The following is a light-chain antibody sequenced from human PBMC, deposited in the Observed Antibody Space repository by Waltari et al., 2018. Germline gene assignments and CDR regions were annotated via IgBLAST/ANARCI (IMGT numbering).Light chain of an antibody. V-gene: IGKV1-5*03. CDR1: QSVKNN. CDR2: KAS. CDR3: QEYDSLPVT. J-gene: IGKJ4*01. Sequence: DIQMTQSPSSLSASVGDRVTITCRASQSVKNNVAWYQQAPGKAPKVLIQKASRLESGAPSRFSGSGYVTEFTLTISSLQPDDFATYYCQEYDSLPVTFGGGTKVEI.